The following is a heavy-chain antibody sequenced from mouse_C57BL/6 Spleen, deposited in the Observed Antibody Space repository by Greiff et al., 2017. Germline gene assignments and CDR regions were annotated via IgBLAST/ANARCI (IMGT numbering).Heavy chain of an antibody. J-gene: IGHJ4*01. CDR2: IHPNSGST. V-gene: IGHV1-64*01. Sequence: VQLQQSGAELVKPGASVKLSCKASGYTFTSYWMHWVKQRPGQGLEWIGMIHPNSGSTNYNEKFKSKATLTVEKYSSTAYMQHSRLTSEDSAVYAGERGETGVAPYYAMDYWGQGTSVTVSS. CDR1: GYTFTSYW. D-gene: IGHD1-1*01. CDR3: ERGETGVAPYYAMDY.